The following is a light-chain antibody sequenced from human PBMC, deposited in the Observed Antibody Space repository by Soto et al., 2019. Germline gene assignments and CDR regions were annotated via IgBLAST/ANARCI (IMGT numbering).Light chain of an antibody. J-gene: IGLJ1*01. V-gene: IGLV1-40*01. CDR3: QSYDRSLSGYV. CDR1: SANIGAGYN. CDR2: DNN. Sequence: QLALTQPPSVSGAPGQRVTISCAGSSANIGAGYNIHWYQQRPGTAPKLLIYDNNHRPSGVPDRFSGSKSGTSASLAITGLQAEDEADYYCQSYDRSLSGYVFGTGTKVTVL.